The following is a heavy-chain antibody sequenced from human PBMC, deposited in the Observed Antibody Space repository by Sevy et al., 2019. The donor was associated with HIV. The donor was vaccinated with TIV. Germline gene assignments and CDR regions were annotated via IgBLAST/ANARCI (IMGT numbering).Heavy chain of an antibody. CDR2: MRKDGGER. D-gene: IGHD3-10*01. CDR1: GFTFSSYW. CDR3: ARGIYGSGSRLGLGY. J-gene: IGHJ4*02. V-gene: IGHV3-7*01. Sequence: GGSLRLSCAASGFTFSSYWMTWVRQAPGKGLEWVANMRKDGGERYYVDSVKGRFTISRDNAKNSLYLQMNSLRAEDTAVYYCARGIYGSGSRLGLGYWGQGTLVTVSS.